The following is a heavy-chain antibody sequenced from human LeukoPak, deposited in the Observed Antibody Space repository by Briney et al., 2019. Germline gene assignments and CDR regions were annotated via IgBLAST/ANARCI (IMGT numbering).Heavy chain of an antibody. CDR2: ISYDGSNK. D-gene: IGHD2-2*01. CDR1: GFTFSSYA. Sequence: PGGSLRLSCAASGFTFSSYAMHWVRQAPGKGLEWVAVISYDGSNKYYADSVKGRFTISRDNSKNTLYLQMNSLRAEDTAVYYCAGCSSTDRAQIDYWGQGTLVTVSS. V-gene: IGHV3-30-3*01. CDR3: AGCSSTDRAQIDY. J-gene: IGHJ4*02.